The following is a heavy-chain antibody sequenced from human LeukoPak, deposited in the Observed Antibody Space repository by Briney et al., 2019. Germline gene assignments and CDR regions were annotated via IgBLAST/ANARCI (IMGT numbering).Heavy chain of an antibody. Sequence: ASVKVSCKASGGTFSSYAISWVRQAPGQGLEWMGGIIPIFGTANYAQKFQGGVTITTDESTSTAYMELSSLRSEDTAVYYCAREWCSSTSCYMGEDAFDIWGQGTMVTVSS. D-gene: IGHD2-2*02. V-gene: IGHV1-69*05. J-gene: IGHJ3*02. CDR2: IIPIFGTA. CDR1: GGTFSSYA. CDR3: AREWCSSTSCYMGEDAFDI.